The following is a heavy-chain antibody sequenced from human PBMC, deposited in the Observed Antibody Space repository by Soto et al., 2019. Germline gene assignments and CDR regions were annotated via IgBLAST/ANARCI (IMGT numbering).Heavy chain of an antibody. CDR3: ARDNGRGSSTSYYFDY. CDR2: ISSGGTSI. Sequence: AVGSLRLSCAASGFPFSNYNMNWVRQAPGKGLEWVSFISSGGTSIYYADSVEGRFTISIDNAKKSLYLQMNSLRVEDTAFYYCARDNGRGSSTSYYFDYWGQGTLVTVSS. D-gene: IGHD3-10*02. J-gene: IGHJ4*02. V-gene: IGHV3-21*01. CDR1: GFPFSNYN.